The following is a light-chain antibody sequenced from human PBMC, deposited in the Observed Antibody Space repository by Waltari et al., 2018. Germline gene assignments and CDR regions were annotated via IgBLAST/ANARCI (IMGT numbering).Light chain of an antibody. CDR1: TRDVGCYKL. CDR2: EGN. Sequence: QSALTQPASVSGSPGQSITTPCTGTTRDVGCYKLVFWYQQHPGEVPKLIIYEGNKRPSGVSNRFSGSKSGNTASLTISGLQPEDEADYYCCSYGGASIRIFGGGTKVTVL. V-gene: IGLV2-23*01. J-gene: IGLJ2*01. CDR3: CSYGGASIRI.